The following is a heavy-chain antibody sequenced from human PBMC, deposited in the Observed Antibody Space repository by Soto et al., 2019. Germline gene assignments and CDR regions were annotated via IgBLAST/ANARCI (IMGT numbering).Heavy chain of an antibody. J-gene: IGHJ2*01. V-gene: IGHV1-69*01. CDR2: IIPIFGTA. Sequence: QVQLVQSGAEVKKPGSSVKVSCKASGGTFSSYAISWVRQAPGQGLEWMGGIIPIFGTANYAQKFQGRVTSNADESTSTAYMELSSLRSEDTAVYYCARDRGSGSYDWYFDLWGRSTLVTVSS. CDR3: ARDRGSGSYDWYFDL. D-gene: IGHD3-10*01. CDR1: GGTFSSYA.